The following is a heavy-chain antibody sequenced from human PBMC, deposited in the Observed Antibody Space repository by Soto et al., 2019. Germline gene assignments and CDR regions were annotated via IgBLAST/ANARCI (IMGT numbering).Heavy chain of an antibody. CDR2: ISGSGGST. Sequence: EVQLLESGGGLVQPGGSLRLSCAASGFTFSSYAMSWVRQAPGKGLEWVSAISGSGGSTYYADSVKGRFTISRDNSMNTLSLQMNSLSAEDTAVYYCAKDNRAKIRYYLGQGTLGTVSS. CDR1: GFTFSSYA. V-gene: IGHV3-23*01. D-gene: IGHD5-12*01. CDR3: AKDNRAKIRYY. J-gene: IGHJ4*02.